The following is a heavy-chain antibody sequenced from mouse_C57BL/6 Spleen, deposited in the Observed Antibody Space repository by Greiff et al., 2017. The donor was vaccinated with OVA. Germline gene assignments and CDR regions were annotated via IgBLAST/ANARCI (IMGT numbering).Heavy chain of an antibody. V-gene: IGHV5-9*01. CDR3: ARHQGYDHDGDYFDY. J-gene: IGHJ2*01. CDR1: GFTFSSYT. Sequence: DVQLVESGGGLVKPGGSLKLSCAASGFTFSSYTMSWVRQTPEKRLEWVATISGGGGNTYYPDSVKGRFTISRDNAKNTLYLQMSSLRSEDTALYYCARHQGYDHDGDYFDYWGQGTTLTVSS. D-gene: IGHD2-4*01. CDR2: ISGGGGNT.